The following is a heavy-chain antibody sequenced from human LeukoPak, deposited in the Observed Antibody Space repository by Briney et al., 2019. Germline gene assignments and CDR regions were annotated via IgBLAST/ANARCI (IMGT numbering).Heavy chain of an antibody. V-gene: IGHV1-18*04. J-gene: IGHJ4*02. CDR1: GCTFTDYY. CDR3: ARGSYFDY. Sequence: ASVKVFCNASGCTFTDYYMHWVRQAPGQGLEWMGWISAYNGNTNYAQKLQGRVTMTTDTSTSTAYMELRSLRSDDTAVYYCARGSYFDYWGQGTLVTVSS. CDR2: ISAYNGNT.